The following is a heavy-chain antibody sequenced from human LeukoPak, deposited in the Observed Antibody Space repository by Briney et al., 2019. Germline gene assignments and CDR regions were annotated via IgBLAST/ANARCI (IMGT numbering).Heavy chain of an antibody. CDR3: ARYRSGWPNYFDY. J-gene: IGHJ4*02. D-gene: IGHD6-19*01. Sequence: SETLSLACAVYGGSFSGYYWSWIRQPPGKGLEWIGEINHSGSTNYNPSLKSRVTISVDTSKNQFSLKLSSVTAADTAVYYCARYRSGWPNYFDYWGEGKLVTVSS. CDR2: INHSGST. CDR1: GGSFSGYY. V-gene: IGHV4-34*01.